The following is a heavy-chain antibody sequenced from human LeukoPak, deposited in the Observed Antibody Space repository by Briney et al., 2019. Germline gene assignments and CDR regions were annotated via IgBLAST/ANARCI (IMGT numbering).Heavy chain of an antibody. V-gene: IGHV3-23*01. D-gene: IGHD6-19*01. Sequence: GGSLRLSCAASGFTFSSYAMSWVRQAPGKGLEWVSAISGSGGSTYYADSVKGRFTISRDNSKNTLYLQMNSLRAEDTAVYYCAKDRRVAVAGHWFDPWGQGTLVTVSS. CDR2: ISGSGGST. J-gene: IGHJ5*02. CDR3: AKDRRVAVAGHWFDP. CDR1: GFTFSSYA.